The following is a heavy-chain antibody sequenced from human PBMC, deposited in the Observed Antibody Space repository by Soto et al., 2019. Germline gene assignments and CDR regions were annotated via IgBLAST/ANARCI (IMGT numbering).Heavy chain of an antibody. J-gene: IGHJ3*02. V-gene: IGHV1-2*02. D-gene: IGHD6-13*01. CDR1: GYTLSDYY. CDR2: INPNSGDP. Sequence: QVQLVQSGAEVKKPGASVTVSCKASGYTLSDYYIQWVRQAPGQGLEWMGWINPNSGDPNYAQKFQGRVTVSRDTYINTASMELRWLRSEDTAVYYCTREGGGIAAAGAGNDAFDIWGQGTKVTVSS. CDR3: TREGGGIAAAGAGNDAFDI.